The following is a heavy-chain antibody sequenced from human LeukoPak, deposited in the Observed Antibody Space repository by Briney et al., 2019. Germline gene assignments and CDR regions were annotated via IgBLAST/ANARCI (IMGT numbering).Heavy chain of an antibody. CDR3: AKGGRPERYFDWLLPGGFDEAGYFDY. Sequence: GGSLRLSCAASGFTFSSYGMSWVRQAPGKGLKWVSAISGSGGSTYYADSVKGRFTISRDNSKNTLYLQMNSLRAEDTAVYYCAKGGRPERYFDWLLPGGFDEAGYFDYWGQGTLVTVSS. CDR2: ISGSGGST. D-gene: IGHD3-9*01. J-gene: IGHJ4*02. CDR1: GFTFSSYG. V-gene: IGHV3-23*01.